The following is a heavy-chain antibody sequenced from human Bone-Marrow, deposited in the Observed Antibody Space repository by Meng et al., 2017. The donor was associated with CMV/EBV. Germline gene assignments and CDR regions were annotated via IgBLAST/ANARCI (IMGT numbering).Heavy chain of an antibody. CDR3: ARVAYYYDSSGYSGAYWVFDP. CDR2: IYYSGST. Sequence: SETLSLTCAVYGGSFSGYYWSWIRQPPGKGLEWIGSIYYSGSTYYNPSLKSRVTISVDTSKNQFSLKLSSVTAADTAVYYCARVAYYYDSSGYSGAYWVFDPWGQGTLVTVSS. D-gene: IGHD3-22*01. CDR1: GGSFSGYY. V-gene: IGHV4-34*01. J-gene: IGHJ5*02.